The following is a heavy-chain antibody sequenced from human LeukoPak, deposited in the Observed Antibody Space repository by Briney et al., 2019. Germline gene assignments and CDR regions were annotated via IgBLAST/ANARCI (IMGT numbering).Heavy chain of an antibody. J-gene: IGHJ1*01. CDR1: GFTVSSHF. D-gene: IGHD2-15*01. CDR3: AGGGYLGY. CDR2: IYSGGNT. V-gene: IGHV3-66*01. Sequence: GGPLRLSCSASGFTVSSHFVTWVRQARGEGVELLSIIYSGGNTVYADSVRGRFTNSRDNSKNTLFLQTNGLRPDDTAVDSCAGGGYLGYWGHGTQVTVSS.